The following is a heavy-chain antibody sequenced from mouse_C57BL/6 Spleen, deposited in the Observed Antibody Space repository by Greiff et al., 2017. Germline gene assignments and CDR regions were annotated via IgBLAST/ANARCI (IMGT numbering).Heavy chain of an antibody. CDR1: GFTFSDYY. Sequence: EVQLQESEGGLVQPGSSMKLSCTASGFTFSDYYMAWVRQVPEKGLEWVANINYDGSSTYYLDSLKSRFIISRDNAKNILYLQMSSLKSEDTATYYCARSDYYGSSPFDYWGQGTTLTVSS. CDR2: INYDGSST. D-gene: IGHD1-1*01. V-gene: IGHV5-16*01. J-gene: IGHJ2*01. CDR3: ARSDYYGSSPFDY.